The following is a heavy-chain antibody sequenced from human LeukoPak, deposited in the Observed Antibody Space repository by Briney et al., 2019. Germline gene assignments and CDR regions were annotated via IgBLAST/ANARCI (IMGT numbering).Heavy chain of an antibody. J-gene: IGHJ4*02. V-gene: IGHV3-23*01. CDR3: ARDIVSSRDSSSSMDDLDY. D-gene: IGHD6-6*01. CDR1: GFTFSSYA. Sequence: GGSLRLSCAASGFTFSSYAMSWVRQAPGKGLEWVSVISGSGGGTYYVDSVKGRFTISRDNAKNSLYLQMNSLRAEDTAVYYCARDIVSSRDSSSSMDDLDYWGQGTLVTVSS. CDR2: ISGSGGGT.